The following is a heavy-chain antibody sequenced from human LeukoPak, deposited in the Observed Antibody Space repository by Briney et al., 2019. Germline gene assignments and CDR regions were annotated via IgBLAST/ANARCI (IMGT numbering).Heavy chain of an antibody. Sequence: GGSLRLSCAASGFTFSSYAMHWVRQAPGKGLEWVAVISYDGSNKYYADSVKGRFTISRDNSKNTLYLQMNSLRAEDTAVYYCARGRVAAAGKNYFDYWGQGTLVTVFS. CDR1: GFTFSSYA. J-gene: IGHJ4*02. CDR3: ARGRVAAAGKNYFDY. CDR2: ISYDGSNK. D-gene: IGHD6-13*01. V-gene: IGHV3-30*04.